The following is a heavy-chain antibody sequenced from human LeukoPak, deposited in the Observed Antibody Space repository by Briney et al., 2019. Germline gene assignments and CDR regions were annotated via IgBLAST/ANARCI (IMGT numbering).Heavy chain of an antibody. CDR3: ARGWLTNTFDY. Sequence: GGSLRLSCAASGFTLSSYSMDWVRLAPGKGLEWVSYISGRGDTKYYADSVKGRFTISRGNAQNSLYLQMNSLRDEDTAVYYCARGWLTNTFDYWGQGTLVIVSS. CDR1: GFTLSSYS. D-gene: IGHD6-19*01. J-gene: IGHJ4*02. CDR2: ISGRGDTK. V-gene: IGHV3-48*02.